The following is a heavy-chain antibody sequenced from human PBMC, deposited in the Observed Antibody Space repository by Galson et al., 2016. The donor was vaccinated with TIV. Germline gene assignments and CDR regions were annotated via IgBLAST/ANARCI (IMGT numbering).Heavy chain of an antibody. CDR2: INGGNGNT. Sequence: SVKVSCKASGYSVSIYAMHWVRQAPGQRLEWMGWINGGNGNTQYSKQFQGRHTITRDTSESTAYMELNSLRPEDQAVYYCARPPYWGGDCYKNDNWGQGTLVTVSS. CDR1: GYSVSIYA. D-gene: IGHD2-21*01. J-gene: IGHJ4*02. CDR3: ARPPYWGGDCYKNDN. V-gene: IGHV1-3*01.